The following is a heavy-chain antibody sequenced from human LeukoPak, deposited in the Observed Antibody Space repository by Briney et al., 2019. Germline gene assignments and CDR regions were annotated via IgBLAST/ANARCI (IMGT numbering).Heavy chain of an antibody. D-gene: IGHD3-3*01. CDR2: IYYSGTT. J-gene: IGHJ4*02. V-gene: IGHV4-59*11. Sequence: SETLSLTCTVSGGSISSHYWSWIRQPPGKGLEWIGYIYYSGTTNYNPSLKSRVTISVDTSKNQFSLKLSSVTAADTAVYYCARVITIFGVSRDSYYFDYWGQGTLVTVSS. CDR3: ARVITIFGVSRDSYYFDY. CDR1: GGSISSHY.